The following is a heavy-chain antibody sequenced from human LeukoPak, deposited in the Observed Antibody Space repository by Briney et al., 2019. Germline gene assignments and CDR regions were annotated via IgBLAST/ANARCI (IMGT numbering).Heavy chain of an antibody. V-gene: IGHV3-30*03. CDR3: AALSASSDY. D-gene: IGHD1-26*01. CDR2: ISYDGSNK. J-gene: IGHJ4*02. CDR1: GFTFSSYG. Sequence: GRSLRLSCAASGFTFSSYGMHWVRQAPGKGLKWVAVISYDGSNKYYADSVKGRFTISRDNSKNTLYLQMNSLRAEDTAVYYCAALSASSDYWGQGTLVTVSS.